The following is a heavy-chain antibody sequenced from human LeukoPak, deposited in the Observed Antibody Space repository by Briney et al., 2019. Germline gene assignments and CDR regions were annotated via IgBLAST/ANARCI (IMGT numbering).Heavy chain of an antibody. D-gene: IGHD2-2*01. V-gene: IGHV3-74*01. Sequence: GGSLRLSCAASGFTFSSYWMHWVRQAPGKGLVWVSRITSDGSSTSSAASVKGRFTISRDNAKNTLYLQMNSLRAEDTAVYYCARGMPTNFDSWGQGTLVTVSS. CDR1: GFTFSSYW. J-gene: IGHJ4*02. CDR3: ARGMPTNFDS. CDR2: ITSDGSST.